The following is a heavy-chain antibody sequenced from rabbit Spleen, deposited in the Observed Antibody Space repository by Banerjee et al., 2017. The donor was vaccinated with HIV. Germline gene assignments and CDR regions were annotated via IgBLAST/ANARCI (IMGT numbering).Heavy chain of an antibody. CDR3: ARDTGTSFSTYGMDL. CDR1: GFSFNSNDY. V-gene: IGHV1S45*01. D-gene: IGHD8-1*01. CDR2: TAAGRSAFT. Sequence: QEHLEESGGGLVQPEGSLTLTCTTSGFSFNSNDYMCWVRQAPGKGLEWIACTAAGRSAFTYYASWAKGRFTCSKASSTTVTLQMTSLTAADTATYFCARDTGTSFSTYGMDLWGPGTLVTVS. J-gene: IGHJ6*01.